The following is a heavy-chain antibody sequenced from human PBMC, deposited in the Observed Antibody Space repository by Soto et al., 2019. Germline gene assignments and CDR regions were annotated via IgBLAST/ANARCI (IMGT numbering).Heavy chain of an antibody. Sequence: TSETLSLTCTVSGGSISSGGYYWSWIRQHPGKGLEWIGYIYYSGSTYYNPSLKSRVTISVDTSKNQFSLKLSSVTAADTAVYYCARGLSPHCSSTSCYSLSLYWFDPWGQGTLVTVSS. CDR1: GGSISSGGYY. CDR3: ARGLSPHCSSTSCYSLSLYWFDP. V-gene: IGHV4-31*03. CDR2: IYYSGST. D-gene: IGHD2-2*01. J-gene: IGHJ5*02.